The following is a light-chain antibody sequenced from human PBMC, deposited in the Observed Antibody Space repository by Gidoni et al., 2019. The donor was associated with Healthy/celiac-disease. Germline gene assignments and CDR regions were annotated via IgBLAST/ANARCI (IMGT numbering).Light chain of an antibody. CDR3: QQRSNWRLT. V-gene: IGKV3-11*01. Sequence: EIXXTQSPATLSLSPGERATLSCRASQSVSSYLAWYQQKPGQAPRLLIYDASNRATGIPARFSGSGSGTDFTLTISSLEPEDFAVYYCQQRSNWRLTFGGGTKVEIK. J-gene: IGKJ4*01. CDR2: DAS. CDR1: QSVSSY.